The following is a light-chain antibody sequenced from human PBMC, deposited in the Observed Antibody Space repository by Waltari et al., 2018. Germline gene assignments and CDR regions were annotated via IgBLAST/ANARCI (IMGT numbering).Light chain of an antibody. CDR3: QSYYAYDVI. Sequence: NFMLTQPHSVSESAGKTVIISCTGSSANIANNHVQWYQHLPGSAPVTLIHEDNQRASGVPDRFSGSIDSSSNSASLTISGLRTEDEAYYFCQSYYAYDVIFGGGTKLAVL. CDR1: SANIANNH. V-gene: IGLV6-57*02. CDR2: EDN. J-gene: IGLJ2*01.